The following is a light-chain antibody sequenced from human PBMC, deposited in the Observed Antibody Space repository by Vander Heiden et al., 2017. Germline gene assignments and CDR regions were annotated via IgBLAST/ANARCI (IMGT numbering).Light chain of an antibody. CDR1: STNIGSYT. J-gene: IGLJ2*01. CDR3: AAWDDTLNGVV. CDR2: TNN. Sequence: QPVLTQPPSASATPGQRVTISGSGSSTNIGSYTVNWYQQLPGTGPKLLIYTNNQRPSGVPDRFSGSKSGTSASLAISGLQSEDEADYHCAAWDDTLNGVVFGGGTKLSVL. V-gene: IGLV1-44*01.